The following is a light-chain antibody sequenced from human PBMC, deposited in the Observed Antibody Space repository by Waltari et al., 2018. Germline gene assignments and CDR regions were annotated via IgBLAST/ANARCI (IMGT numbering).Light chain of an antibody. Sequence: LVLTQSPATLSLSPGETATLSCRASQSVSSYLAWYQQKPGQAPRLLIYDASNRATGIPARFSGSGSGTDFTLTISSLEPEDFAVYYCQQRSNWPPMYTFGQGTKLEIK. V-gene: IGKV3-11*01. J-gene: IGKJ2*01. CDR1: QSVSSY. CDR3: QQRSNWPPMYT. CDR2: DAS.